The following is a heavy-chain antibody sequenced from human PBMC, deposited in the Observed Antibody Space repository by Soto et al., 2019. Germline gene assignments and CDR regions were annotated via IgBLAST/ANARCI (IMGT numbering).Heavy chain of an antibody. J-gene: IGHJ6*02. CDR2: ISYDGSNK. CDR1: GFTFSSYG. Sequence: GGSLRLSCAASGFTFSSYGMHWVRQAPGKGLEWVAVISYDGSNKYYADSVKGRFTISRDNSKNTLYLQMNSLRAEDTAVYYCAKDDYYAYYYYYGMDVWGQGTTVTVSS. CDR3: AKDDYYAYYYYYGMDV. V-gene: IGHV3-30*18. D-gene: IGHD2-21*02.